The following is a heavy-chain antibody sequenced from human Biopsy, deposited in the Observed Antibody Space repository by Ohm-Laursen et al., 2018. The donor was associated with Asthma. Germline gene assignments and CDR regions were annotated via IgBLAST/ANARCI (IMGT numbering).Heavy chain of an antibody. V-gene: IGHV4-59*01. D-gene: IGHD6-19*01. CDR3: VRAVRNEQWLAPFDY. CDR1: GGSISSFY. Sequence: SETLSLTCSVYGGSISSFYWSWIRQSPAKGLEWMGYVYWTGSTNYNPSLKSRITMSVDTSKNRMFLELTSVTAADTAIYYCVRAVRNEQWLAPFDYWGQGKPVTVS. CDR2: VYWTGST. J-gene: IGHJ4*02.